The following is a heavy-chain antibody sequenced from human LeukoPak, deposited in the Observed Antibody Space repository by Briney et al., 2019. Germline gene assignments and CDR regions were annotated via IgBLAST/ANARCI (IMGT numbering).Heavy chain of an antibody. CDR3: AKDIVVVVAAPHYFDY. J-gene: IGHJ4*02. V-gene: IGHV3-23*01. Sequence: GGSLRLSCAASGFTFSSYAMSWVRQAPGKGLEWVSAISGSGGSTYYADSVKGRFTISRDNSKNTLYLQMNSLRAEDTAVYYCAKDIVVVVAAPHYFDYWGQGTLVSVSS. CDR1: GFTFSSYA. CDR2: ISGSGGST. D-gene: IGHD2-15*01.